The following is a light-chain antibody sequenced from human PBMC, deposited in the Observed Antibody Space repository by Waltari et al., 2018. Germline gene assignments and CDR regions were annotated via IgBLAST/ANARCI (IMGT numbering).Light chain of an antibody. V-gene: IGKV1-5*03. J-gene: IGKJ1*01. CDR3: QQYNTYST. Sequence: DILMTQSPSTLSAYVGDRVTITCRASQSISSWLAWYQQKPGKAPKLLIYKASSLETGVPSRFSGSGSGTEFTLTISNLQPDDFATYYCQQYNTYSTFGQGTKVEIK. CDR2: KAS. CDR1: QSISSW.